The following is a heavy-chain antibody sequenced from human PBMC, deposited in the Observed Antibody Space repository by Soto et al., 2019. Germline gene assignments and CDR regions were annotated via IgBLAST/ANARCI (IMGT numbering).Heavy chain of an antibody. CDR3: ARDLAVVVTANIYYYYGMDV. D-gene: IGHD2-21*02. J-gene: IGHJ6*02. Sequence: SETLSLTCTVSGGSISSYYWSWIRQPPGKGLEWIGYIYYSGSANYNPSLKSRVTISVDTSKSQFSLKLSSVTAADTAVYYCARDLAVVVTANIYYYYGMDVWGQGTTVTVSS. CDR1: GGSISSYY. CDR2: IYYSGSA. V-gene: IGHV4-59*01.